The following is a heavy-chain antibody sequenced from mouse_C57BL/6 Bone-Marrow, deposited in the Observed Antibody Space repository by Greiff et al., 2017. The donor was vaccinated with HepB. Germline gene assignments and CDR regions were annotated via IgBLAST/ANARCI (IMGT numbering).Heavy chain of an antibody. CDR3: AQIYEGYPYWYFDV. V-gene: IGHV1-64*01. D-gene: IGHD2-3*01. J-gene: IGHJ1*03. Sequence: QVQLQQPGAELVKPGASVKLSCKASGYTFTSYWMHWVKQRPGQGLEWIGMIHPNSGSTNYNEKFKSKATLTVDKSSSTAYMQLSSLTSEDSAVYYGAQIYEGYPYWYFDVWGTGTTVTVSS. CDR2: IHPNSGST. CDR1: GYTFTSYW.